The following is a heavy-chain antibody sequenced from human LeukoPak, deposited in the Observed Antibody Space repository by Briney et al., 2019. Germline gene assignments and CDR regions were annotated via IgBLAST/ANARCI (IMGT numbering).Heavy chain of an antibody. D-gene: IGHD3-22*01. Sequence: SVKVSCKASGGTFSGYAISWVRQAPGQGLEWMGGIIPIFGTANYAQKFRGRVTITADESTSTAYMELSSLRSEDTAVYYCAARDYYDSRYYFDYWGQGTLVTVSS. CDR2: IIPIFGTA. J-gene: IGHJ4*02. CDR1: GGTFSGYA. V-gene: IGHV1-69*13. CDR3: AARDYYDSRYYFDY.